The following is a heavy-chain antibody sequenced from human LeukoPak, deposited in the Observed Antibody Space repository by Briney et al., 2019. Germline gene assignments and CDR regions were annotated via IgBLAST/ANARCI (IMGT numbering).Heavy chain of an antibody. CDR2: ISSSGSTI. D-gene: IGHD5-18*01. V-gene: IGHV3-48*01. J-gene: IGHJ4*02. CDR3: GRGGAMVINY. Sequence: GGSLRLSCAASGFTFSSYWMHWVRQAPGRGLEWVSYISSSGSTIYYADSVKGRFTISRDNAKNSLYLQMNSLRAEDTAVYYCGRGGAMVINYWGQGTLVTVSS. CDR1: GFTFSSYW.